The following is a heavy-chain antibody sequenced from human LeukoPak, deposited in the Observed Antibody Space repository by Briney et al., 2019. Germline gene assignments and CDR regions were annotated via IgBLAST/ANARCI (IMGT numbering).Heavy chain of an antibody. Sequence: SQTLSHTCAIPGDSVSSTNAAWNWLRQSPSRGLEWLGRTYFRSKWYNDYAPSVERRITVNPDTARNQVSLHLRFVTPEDTAIYYCAKGRGSGFFDLWGQGTVVTVSS. J-gene: IGHJ3*01. CDR1: GDSVSSTNAA. D-gene: IGHD3-10*01. CDR2: TYFRSKWYN. CDR3: AKGRGSGFFDL. V-gene: IGHV6-1*01.